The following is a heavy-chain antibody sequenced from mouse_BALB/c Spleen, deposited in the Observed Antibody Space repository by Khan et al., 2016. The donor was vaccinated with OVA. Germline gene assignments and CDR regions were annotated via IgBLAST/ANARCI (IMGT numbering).Heavy chain of an antibody. D-gene: IGHD1-1*01. J-gene: IGHJ3*01. CDR2: ISSGGHYT. CDR3: ARLAYYYNSEGFAY. CDR1: GFTFSTYG. Sequence: EVQLVESGGDLVKPGGSLKLSCAASGFTFSTYGMSWVRQTPDMRLEWVATISSGGHYTYYPDSVKGRFTITRDYAKNTLYLQMSSLKTEDTAIYYCARLAYYYNSEGFAYWGQGTLVTVSA. V-gene: IGHV5-6*01.